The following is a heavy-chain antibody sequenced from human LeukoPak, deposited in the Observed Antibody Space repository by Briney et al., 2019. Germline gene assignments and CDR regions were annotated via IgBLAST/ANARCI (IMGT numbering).Heavy chain of an antibody. Sequence: GGSLRLSCAASGFTFSSYAMSWVRQAPGKGLEWVSAISGSGGSTYYADSVKGRFTISRHNSKNTLYLQMNSLRAEDTAVYYCARDMTTAYYGMDVWGQGTTVTVSS. D-gene: IGHD4-11*01. V-gene: IGHV3-23*01. CDR3: ARDMTTAYYGMDV. CDR1: GFTFSSYA. CDR2: ISGSGGST. J-gene: IGHJ6*02.